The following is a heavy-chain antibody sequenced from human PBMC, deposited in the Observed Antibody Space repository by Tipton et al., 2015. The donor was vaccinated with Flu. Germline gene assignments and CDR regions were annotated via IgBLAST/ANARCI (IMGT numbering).Heavy chain of an antibody. CDR1: GYTFTGYF. Sequence: QVQLVQSGAEVKKPGASVKVSCRASGYTFTGYFLHWVRLAPGQGLEWMGRVNPSSGVTNYAQKFQDRVTMTRDTSLTTAYMELNRLTSADTAIYFCARVGLLNDLDYWGQGTLVTVSS. CDR3: ARVGLLNDLDY. V-gene: IGHV1-2*06. J-gene: IGHJ4*02. CDR2: VNPSSGVT. D-gene: IGHD3-9*01.